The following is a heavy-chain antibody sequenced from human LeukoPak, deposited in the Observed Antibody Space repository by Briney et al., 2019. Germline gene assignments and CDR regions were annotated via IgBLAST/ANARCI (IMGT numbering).Heavy chain of an antibody. CDR1: GGSFSGYY. CDR3: ARERGSGSYDAFDI. Sequence: SETLSLTRAVYGGSFSGYYWSWIRQPPGKGLEWIGEINHSGSTNYNPSLKSRVTISVDTSKNQFSLKLSSVTAADTAVYYCARERGSGSYDAFDIWGQGTRVTVSS. V-gene: IGHV4-34*01. D-gene: IGHD3-10*01. CDR2: INHSGST. J-gene: IGHJ3*02.